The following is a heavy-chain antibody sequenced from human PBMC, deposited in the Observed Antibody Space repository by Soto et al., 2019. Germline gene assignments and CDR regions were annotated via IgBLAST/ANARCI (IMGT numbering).Heavy chain of an antibody. CDR3: AREDVEMATIYAY. J-gene: IGHJ4*02. D-gene: IGHD5-12*01. CDR1: GGSFSGYY. Sequence: SETLSLTCAVYGGSFSGYYWSWIRQPPGKGLEWIGEINHSGSTNYNPSLKSRVTISVDTSKNQFSLKLSSVTAADAAVYYCAREDVEMATIYAYWGQGTLVTVSS. V-gene: IGHV4-34*01. CDR2: INHSGST.